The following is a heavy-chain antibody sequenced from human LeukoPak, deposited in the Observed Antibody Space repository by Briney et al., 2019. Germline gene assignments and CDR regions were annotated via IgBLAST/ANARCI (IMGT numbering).Heavy chain of an antibody. CDR1: GGSFSGYY. V-gene: IGHV4-34*01. J-gene: IGHJ4*02. CDR3: ARTIVGPGTSYFDQ. D-gene: IGHD1-26*01. CDR2: INHSGST. Sequence: SETLSLTCAVYGGSFSGYYWSWIRQPPGKGLEWIGEINHSGSTNYNPSLKSRVTISVDTSKNQFSLKLSSVTAAETAVYYCARTIVGPGTSYFDQWGQGTLVTVSS.